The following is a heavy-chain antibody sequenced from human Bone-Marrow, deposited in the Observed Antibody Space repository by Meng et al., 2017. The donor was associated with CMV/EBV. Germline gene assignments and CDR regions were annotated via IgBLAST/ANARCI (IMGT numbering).Heavy chain of an antibody. J-gene: IGHJ6*02. Sequence: GESLKISCAASGFTFSSYALHWVRQAPGKGLEWVAVISYDGSNKYYADSVKGRFTISRDNSKNTLYLQMNSLRAEDTAVYYCARDIREGSGSYWSSYYYYYGMDVWGQGPTVTVSS. V-gene: IGHV3-30-3*01. CDR2: ISYDGSNK. D-gene: IGHD3-10*01. CDR1: GFTFSSYA. CDR3: ARDIREGSGSYWSSYYYYYGMDV.